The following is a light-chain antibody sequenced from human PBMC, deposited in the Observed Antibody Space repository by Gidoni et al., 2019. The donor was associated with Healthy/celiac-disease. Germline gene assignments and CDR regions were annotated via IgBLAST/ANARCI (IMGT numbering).Light chain of an antibody. CDR1: QSISSY. CDR3: QQSYSTPIT. CDR2: AAS. J-gene: IGKJ5*01. Sequence: DIQMTQSPSSLSASVGDRVTITCRASQSISSYLNWYQQKPVKAPKLLIYAASSLQSGVPSRFSGSVSGTDFTLTISSLQPEDFATYYCQQSYSTPITFGQGTRLEIK. V-gene: IGKV1-39*01.